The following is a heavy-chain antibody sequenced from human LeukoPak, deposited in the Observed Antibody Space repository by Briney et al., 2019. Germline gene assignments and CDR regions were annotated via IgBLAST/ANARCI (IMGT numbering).Heavy chain of an antibody. CDR3: ARLGNWGNYWYFDL. Sequence: PSETLSLTCAVYGGSFSGYYWSWIRQPAGKGLEWIGRIYTSGTTYNPSLKSRVTMSVDTSKNQFSLKLSSVTAADTAVYYCARLGNWGNYWYFDLWGRGTLVTVSS. D-gene: IGHD7-27*01. V-gene: IGHV4-59*10. CDR1: GGSFSGYY. CDR2: IYTSGT. J-gene: IGHJ2*01.